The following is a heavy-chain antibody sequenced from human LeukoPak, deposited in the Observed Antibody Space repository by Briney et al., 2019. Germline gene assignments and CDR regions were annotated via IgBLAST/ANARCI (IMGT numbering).Heavy chain of an antibody. CDR1: GHTFSNYG. Sequence: GASVKVSCKASGHTFSNYGIHWVRQAPGHGLEWMGWISGINTNTNYAQKVQGRVTMTADTSTATAYMELRSLRSDDTAVYYCARARFSSRNRDGYLDSWGEGTLVTVSS. V-gene: IGHV1-18*01. CDR2: ISGINTNT. D-gene: IGHD6-13*01. CDR3: ARARFSSRNRDGYLDS. J-gene: IGHJ4*02.